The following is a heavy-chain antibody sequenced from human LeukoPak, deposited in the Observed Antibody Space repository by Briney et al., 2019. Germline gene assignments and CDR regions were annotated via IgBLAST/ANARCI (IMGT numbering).Heavy chain of an antibody. CDR3: AKDAQRGFDYSNSLEY. Sequence: GGSLRLSCAASGFTFDDYGMSWVRQAPGKGLEWVSGINWNGGSTGYADSVKGRFTISRDNSRNTLYLQMTSLRAEDTAVYYCAKDAQRGFDYSNSLEYWGQGTLVTVSS. D-gene: IGHD4-11*01. CDR1: GFTFDDYG. J-gene: IGHJ4*02. V-gene: IGHV3-20*04. CDR2: INWNGGST.